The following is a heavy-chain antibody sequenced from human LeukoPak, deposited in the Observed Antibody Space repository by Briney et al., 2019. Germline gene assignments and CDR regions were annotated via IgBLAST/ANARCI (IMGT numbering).Heavy chain of an antibody. D-gene: IGHD6-25*01. CDR3: ATAATTTAY. V-gene: IGHV3-53*01. CDR1: GFTVSSNY. Sequence: GGSLRLSCAASGFTVSSNYMNWVRQAPGKGLEWVSVIYSGGSTNYADSVKGRFTISRDNSKNTLYLQMNSLRAEDTAVHYCATAATTTAYWGQGTLVTVSS. J-gene: IGHJ4*02. CDR2: IYSGGST.